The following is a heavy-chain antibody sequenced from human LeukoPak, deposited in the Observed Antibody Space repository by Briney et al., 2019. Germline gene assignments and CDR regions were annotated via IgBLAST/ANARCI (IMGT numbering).Heavy chain of an antibody. CDR3: ARGVRSGYDFDY. CDR2: ISSSSSYI. D-gene: IGHD5-12*01. Sequence: GGSLRLSCAASGFTFSSYSMNWVRQAPGKGLEWVSSISSSSSYIYYADSVKGRFTISRDNAKNSLYLQMNSLRADDTAVYYCARGVRSGYDFDYWGQGTLVTVSS. CDR1: GFTFSSYS. J-gene: IGHJ4*02. V-gene: IGHV3-21*01.